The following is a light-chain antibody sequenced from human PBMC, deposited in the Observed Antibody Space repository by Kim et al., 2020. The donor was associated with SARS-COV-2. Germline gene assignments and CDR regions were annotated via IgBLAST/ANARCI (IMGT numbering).Light chain of an antibody. J-gene: IGLJ3*02. CDR3: NSRDSSGNHLV. Sequence: ALGQTVRITSTGARLRSYYTSCYQQKPGQAPVLVIYGKNNRPSGIPDRFSGSSSGNTASLTITGAQAEDVADYYYNSRDSSGNHLVFGGGTQLTVL. V-gene: IGLV3-19*01. CDR1: RLRSYY. CDR2: GKN.